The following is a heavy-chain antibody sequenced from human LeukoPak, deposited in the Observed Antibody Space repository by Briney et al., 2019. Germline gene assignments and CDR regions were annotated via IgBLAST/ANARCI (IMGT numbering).Heavy chain of an antibody. J-gene: IGHJ4*02. CDR3: ARGVEPLAANTLAY. Sequence: PGGSLRLSCASSGFTVITNGMTWVRQAPGKGLEWVSVLYSDGNTKYADSVQGRFTISRDNSKNTLYPEMNSLSPDDTAVYYCARGVEPLAANTLAYWGQGTLVTVSS. CDR2: LYSDGNT. CDR1: GFTVITNG. V-gene: IGHV3-53*01. D-gene: IGHD1-14*01.